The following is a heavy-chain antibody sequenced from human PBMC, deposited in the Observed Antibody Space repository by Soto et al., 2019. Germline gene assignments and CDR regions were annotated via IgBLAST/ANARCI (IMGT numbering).Heavy chain of an antibody. D-gene: IGHD6-13*01. Sequence: VASVKVSCKASGYTFTNNYIHWVRRAPGQGLEWMGTINPSAGNTNYAQKFQGRVTLTRDTSTSTVYMDLRSLTSEDTAVYYCARDHSISSSGAWWLDPWGQGTMGTVSS. J-gene: IGHJ5*02. CDR3: ARDHSISSSGAWWLDP. CDR1: GYTFTNNY. CDR2: INPSAGNT. V-gene: IGHV1-46*01.